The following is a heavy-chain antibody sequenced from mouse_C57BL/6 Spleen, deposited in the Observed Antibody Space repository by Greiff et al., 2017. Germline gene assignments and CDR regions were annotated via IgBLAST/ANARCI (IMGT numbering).Heavy chain of an antibody. CDR2: INPNNGGT. J-gene: IGHJ4*01. CDR3: ARPDYGHYYAMDY. Sequence: VQLKQSGPELVKPGASVKIPCKASGYTFTDYNMDWVKQSHGKSLEWIGDINPNNGGTIYNQKFKGKATLTVDKSSSTAYMELRSLTSEDTAVYYCARPDYGHYYAMDYWGQGTSVTVSS. CDR1: GYTFTDYN. V-gene: IGHV1-18*01. D-gene: IGHD1-1*02.